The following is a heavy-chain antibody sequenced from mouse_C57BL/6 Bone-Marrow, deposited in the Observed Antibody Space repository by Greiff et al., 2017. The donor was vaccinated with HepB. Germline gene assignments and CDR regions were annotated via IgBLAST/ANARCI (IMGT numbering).Heavy chain of an antibody. CDR3: AGITTDFDY. D-gene: IGHD1-1*01. CDR1: GYTFTDYY. V-gene: IGHV1-76*01. Sequence: QVQLQQSGAELVRPGASVKLSCKASGYTFTDYYINWVKQRPGQGLEWIARIYPGSGNTYYNEKFKGKATLTAEKSSSTAYMQLSSLTSEDSAVYYCAGITTDFDYWGQGTTLTVSS. CDR2: IYPGSGNT. J-gene: IGHJ2*01.